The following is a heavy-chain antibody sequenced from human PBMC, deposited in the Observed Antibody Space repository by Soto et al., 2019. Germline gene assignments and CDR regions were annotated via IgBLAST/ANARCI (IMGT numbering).Heavy chain of an antibody. J-gene: IGHJ5*02. CDR1: GFSFSSSA. D-gene: IGHD6-19*01. Sequence: PGGSLRLSCAASGFSFSSSAMSWVRQAPGRGLEWVSTISGRGDTTYYEDSVKGRFTISRDNFKNTLYLQMNSLTAEDTAVYSCAKGGAGHTPFDPWGQGTPVTVSS. CDR2: ISGRGDTT. CDR3: AKGGAGHTPFDP. V-gene: IGHV3-23*01.